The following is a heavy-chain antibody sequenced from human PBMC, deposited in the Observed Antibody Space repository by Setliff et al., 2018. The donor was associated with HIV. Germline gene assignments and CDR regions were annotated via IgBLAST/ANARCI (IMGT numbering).Heavy chain of an antibody. CDR2: IYNGGNT. D-gene: IGHD6-19*01. CDR3: ARVIAVAGTHSVDY. CDR1: GGSISSTSYY. Sequence: KTSETLSLTCTVSGGSISSTSYYWGWIRQPPGKGLEWIGSIYNGGNTYFSPSLKSRVTISLDTSKNQISLKVTSVTAADTAVYYCARVIAVAGTHSVDYWGQGTLVTVSS. V-gene: IGHV4-39*07. J-gene: IGHJ4*02.